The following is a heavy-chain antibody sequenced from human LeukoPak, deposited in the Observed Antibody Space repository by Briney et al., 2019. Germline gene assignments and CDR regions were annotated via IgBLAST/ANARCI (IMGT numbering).Heavy chain of an antibody. D-gene: IGHD1-26*01. CDR3: ARASIVGAPYYFDY. Sequence: WASVKVPCKASGGTFSSYAISWVRQAPGQGLEWMGRIIPIFGTANYAQKFQGRVTITTDESTSTAYMELSSLRSEDTAVYYCARASIVGAPYYFDYWGRGTLVTVSS. J-gene: IGHJ4*02. V-gene: IGHV1-69*05. CDR2: IIPIFGTA. CDR1: GGTFSSYA.